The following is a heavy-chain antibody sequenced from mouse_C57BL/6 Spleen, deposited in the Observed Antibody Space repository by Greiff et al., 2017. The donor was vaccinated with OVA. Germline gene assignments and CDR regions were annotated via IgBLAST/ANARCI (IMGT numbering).Heavy chain of an antibody. CDR3: ARGYYYGSSIYYFDY. Sequence: VQLQQSGPELVKPGASVKISCKASGYTFTDYYMNWVKQSHGKSLEWIGDINPNNGGTSYNQKFKGKATLTVDKSSSTAYMELRSLTSEDSAVYYCARGYYYGSSIYYFDYWGQGTTLTVSS. CDR2: INPNNGGT. D-gene: IGHD1-1*01. CDR1: GYTFTDYY. V-gene: IGHV1-26*01. J-gene: IGHJ2*01.